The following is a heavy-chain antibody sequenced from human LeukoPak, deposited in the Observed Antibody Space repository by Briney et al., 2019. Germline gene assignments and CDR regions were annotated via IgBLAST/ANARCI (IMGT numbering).Heavy chain of an antibody. V-gene: IGHV3-21*01. D-gene: IGHD3-16*02. J-gene: IGHJ4*02. CDR2: ISSRNTYI. CDR3: ATYRRSSQYYFGY. CDR1: GFTFDDYT. Sequence: KTGGSLRLSCAASGFTFDDYTMNWVRQVPGKGLEWVSSISSRNTYIYYADSVKGRFTISRDNAKSSLNLQMDSLRAEDTAVYYCATYRRSSQYYFGYWGQGTLVIVSS.